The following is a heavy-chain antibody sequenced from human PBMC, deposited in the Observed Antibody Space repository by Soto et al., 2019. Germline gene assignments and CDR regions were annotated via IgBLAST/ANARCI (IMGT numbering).Heavy chain of an antibody. CDR1: GGTFSNYA. D-gene: IGHD3-9*01. V-gene: IGHV1-69*01. CDR2: IIPIFGTR. CDR3: ASRSAAAGFD. J-gene: IGHJ4*02. Sequence: QVQLVQSGAEVKKPGSSVKVSCKASGGTFSNYAVSWVRQAPGQGLEWMGGIIPIFGTRNYAQKFQGRITIAADEATSTAYMGLSSLSSEDTAIYYCASRSAAAGFDGGQGTVVTVSS.